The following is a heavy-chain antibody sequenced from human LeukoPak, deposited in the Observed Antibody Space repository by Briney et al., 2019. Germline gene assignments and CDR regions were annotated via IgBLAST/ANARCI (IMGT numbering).Heavy chain of an antibody. CDR2: ISGSGGST. V-gene: IGHV3-23*01. CDR3: AKGGYNWNYFDY. J-gene: IGHJ4*02. CDR1: GFTFSTYW. Sequence: GGSLRLSCTASGFTFSTYWMLWVRQAPGKGLEWVSAISGSGGSTYYADSVKGRFTISRDDSKNTLYLQMNSLRAEDTAVYYCAKGGYNWNYFDYWGQGTLVTVSS. D-gene: IGHD1-20*01.